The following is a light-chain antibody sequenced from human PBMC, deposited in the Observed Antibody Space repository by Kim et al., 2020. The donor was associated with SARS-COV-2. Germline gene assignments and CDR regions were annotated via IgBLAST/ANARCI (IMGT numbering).Light chain of an antibody. V-gene: IGLV1-40*01. CDR1: SSNIGAGHE. J-gene: IGLJ1*01. CDR3: QSHDVSRGLVYV. Sequence: QSVLTQPPSVSGAPGQRVTISCTGSSSNIGAGHEVHWYKHLPGTAPELLIYGSIERPSGVPDRFSGSKSGTSASLAITGLQAEDEADYYCQSHDVSRGLVYVFGSGTKVTVL. CDR2: GSI.